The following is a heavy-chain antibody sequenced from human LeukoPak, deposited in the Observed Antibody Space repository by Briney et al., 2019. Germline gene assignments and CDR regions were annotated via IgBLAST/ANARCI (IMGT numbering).Heavy chain of an antibody. CDR2: IKQDGSEK. V-gene: IGHV3-7*01. Sequence: PGGSLRLSCAASGFTFSSYWMSWVRQAPGKGLEWVANIKQDGSEKYYVDSVKGRFTISRDNAKNSLYLQMNSLRAEDTAVYYCARDPRGYSYGLDYWGQGTLVTVSS. D-gene: IGHD5-18*01. CDR1: GFTFSSYW. J-gene: IGHJ4*02. CDR3: ARDPRGYSYGLDY.